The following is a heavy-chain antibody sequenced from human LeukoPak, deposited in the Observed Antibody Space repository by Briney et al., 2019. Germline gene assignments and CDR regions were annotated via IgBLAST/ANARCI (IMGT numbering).Heavy chain of an antibody. Sequence: SETLSLTCTVSGGSISSSSYYWGWIRQPPGKGLEWIGSIYYSGSTYYNPSLKSRVTISVDTSKNQFSLKLSSVTAADTAVYYCARDPEEPPGDYFDYWGQGTLVTVSS. CDR1: GGSISSSSYY. J-gene: IGHJ4*02. CDR2: IYYSGST. V-gene: IGHV4-39*07. CDR3: ARDPEEPPGDYFDY. D-gene: IGHD2-8*02.